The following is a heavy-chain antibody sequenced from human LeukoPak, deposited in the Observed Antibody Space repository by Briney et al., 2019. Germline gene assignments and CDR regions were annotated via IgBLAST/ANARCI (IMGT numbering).Heavy chain of an antibody. V-gene: IGHV3-30*18. CDR2: ISYDGSNK. CDR1: GFTFSSYG. D-gene: IGHD3-10*01. J-gene: IGHJ6*03. CDR3: AKGGPNYYGSGSYLLMDV. Sequence: GGSLRLSCAASGFTFSSYGMHWVRQAPGRGLEWVAVISYDGSNKYYADSVKGRFTISRDNSKNTLYLQMNSLRAEDTAVYYCAKGGPNYYGSGSYLLMDVWGKGTTVTVSS.